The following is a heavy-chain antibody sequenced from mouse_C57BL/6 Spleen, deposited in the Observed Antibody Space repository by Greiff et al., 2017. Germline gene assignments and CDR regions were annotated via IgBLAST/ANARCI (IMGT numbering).Heavy chain of an antibody. CDR1: GYTFTSYW. CDR3: AREGDGSSSWYFDV. J-gene: IGHJ1*03. Sequence: VQLQQPGAELVKPGASVKLSCKASGYTFTSYWMHWVKQRPGQGLEWIGMIHPNSGSTNYNEKFKSKATLTVDKSSSTAYMQLSSLTSEDSAVYYCAREGDGSSSWYFDVWGTGTTVTVSS. V-gene: IGHV1-64*01. D-gene: IGHD1-1*01. CDR2: IHPNSGST.